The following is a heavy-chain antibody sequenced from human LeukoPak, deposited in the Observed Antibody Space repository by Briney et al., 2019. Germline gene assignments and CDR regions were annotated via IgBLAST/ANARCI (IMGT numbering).Heavy chain of an antibody. Sequence: ASVKVSCKASGYTFTGYYMHWVRQAPGQGLEWMGRINPNSGGTNYAQKFQGRVTMTRDTSISTAYMELSRLRSDDTAVYYCARGDTAMPHLPFDHWGQGTLVTVSS. J-gene: IGHJ4*02. CDR3: ARGDTAMPHLPFDH. CDR2: INPNSGGT. D-gene: IGHD5-18*01. V-gene: IGHV1-2*06. CDR1: GYTFTGYY.